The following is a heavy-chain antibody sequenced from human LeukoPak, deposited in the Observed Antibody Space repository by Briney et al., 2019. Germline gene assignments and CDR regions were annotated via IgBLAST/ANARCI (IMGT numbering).Heavy chain of an antibody. CDR3: ATETRIRDY. J-gene: IGHJ4*02. CDR1: GYTFTSYY. V-gene: IGHV1-46*01. CDR2: INPSGGST. Sequence: ASVKVSCKASGYTFTSYYMHWVRQAPGQGLEWMGIINPSGGSTSYAQKFQGRVTMTEDTSTDTAYMELSSLRSEDTAVYYCATETRIRDYWGQGTLVTVSS. D-gene: IGHD1/OR15-1a*01.